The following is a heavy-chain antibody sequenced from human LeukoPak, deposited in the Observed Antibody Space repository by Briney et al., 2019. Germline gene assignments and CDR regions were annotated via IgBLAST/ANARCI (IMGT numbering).Heavy chain of an antibody. V-gene: IGHV4-4*07. CDR1: GGSISSYY. Sequence: SETLSLTCTVSGGSISSYYWSWIRQPAGKGLEWIGRIYTSGSTNYNPSLKSRVTMSVDTPKNQFSLKLSSVTAADTAVYYCARVGITGTMWWFDPWGQGTLVTVSS. D-gene: IGHD1-7*01. CDR3: ARVGITGTMWWFDP. J-gene: IGHJ5*02. CDR2: IYTSGST.